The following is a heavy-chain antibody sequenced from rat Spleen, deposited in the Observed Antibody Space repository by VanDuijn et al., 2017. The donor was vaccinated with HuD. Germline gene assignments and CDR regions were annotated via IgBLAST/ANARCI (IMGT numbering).Heavy chain of an antibody. CDR3: ATDTFYDGTYYPGGFDY. CDR1: GFTFSSFP. CDR2: ISTGGDNT. Sequence: EVQLVESDGGLVQPGRSLKLSCAASGFTFSSFPMAWVRQAPTRGLEWVAYISTGGDNTYYRDSVKGRFTISRDNAKSTLYLQLDSLRSEDTATYYCATDTFYDGTYYPGGFDYWGQGVMVTVSS. J-gene: IGHJ2*01. D-gene: IGHD1-12*02. V-gene: IGHV5-27*01.